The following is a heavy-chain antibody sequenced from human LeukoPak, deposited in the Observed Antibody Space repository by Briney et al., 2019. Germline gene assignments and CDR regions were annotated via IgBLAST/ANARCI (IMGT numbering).Heavy chain of an antibody. J-gene: IGHJ5*02. CDR2: ISAYNGNT. D-gene: IGHD1-26*01. Sequence: ASVKVSCKASGYTFTSYGIRWVRQAPGQELEWMGWISAYNGNTNYAQKLQGRVTMTTDTSTSTAYMELRSLRSDDTAVYYCARSGDLNNWFDPWGQGTLVTVSS. CDR3: ARSGDLNNWFDP. V-gene: IGHV1-18*01. CDR1: GYTFTSYG.